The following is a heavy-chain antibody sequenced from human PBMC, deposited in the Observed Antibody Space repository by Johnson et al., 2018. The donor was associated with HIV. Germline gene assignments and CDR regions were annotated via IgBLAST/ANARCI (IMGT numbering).Heavy chain of an antibody. CDR3: AKGIEARPPGDAFDI. CDR2: ISWNSGSI. CDR1: GFTFDDYA. Sequence: VLLVESGGGLVQPGRSLRLSCAASGFTFDDYAMHWVRQAPGKGLEWVSGISWNSGSIGYADSMKGRFTMSRDNAKNSQKLQMNILRAEDTALYYCAKGIEARPPGDAFDIWGQGTMVTVSS. J-gene: IGHJ3*02. D-gene: IGHD6-6*01. V-gene: IGHV3-9*01.